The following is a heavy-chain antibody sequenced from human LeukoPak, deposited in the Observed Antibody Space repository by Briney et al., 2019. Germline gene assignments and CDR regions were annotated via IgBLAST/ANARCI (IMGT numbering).Heavy chain of an antibody. D-gene: IGHD4-17*01. CDR1: GYTFTSYG. V-gene: IGHV1-18*01. J-gene: IGHJ6*02. CDR3: ARDRVRGNYGDYVVSMDV. CDR2: ISAYNGNT. Sequence: ASVKVSCKASGYTFTSYGISWVRQAPGQGLEWMGWISAYNGNTNYAQKLQGRVTMTTDTSTSTAYMGLRSLRSDDTAVYYCARDRVRGNYGDYVVSMDVWGQGTTVTVSS.